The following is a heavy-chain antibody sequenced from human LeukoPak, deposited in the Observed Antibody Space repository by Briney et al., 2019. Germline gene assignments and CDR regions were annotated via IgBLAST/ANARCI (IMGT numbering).Heavy chain of an antibody. CDR3: ARDGKERITMIVVAYYFDC. V-gene: IGHV3-30-3*01. J-gene: IGHJ4*02. D-gene: IGHD3-22*01. Sequence: PGRSLRLSCAASGFTFSSYAMHWVRQAPGKGLEWVAVISYDGSNKYYADSVKGRFTISRDNSKNTLYLQMNSLRAEDTAVYYCARDGKERITMIVVAYYFDCWGQGTLVTVSS. CDR1: GFTFSSYA. CDR2: ISYDGSNK.